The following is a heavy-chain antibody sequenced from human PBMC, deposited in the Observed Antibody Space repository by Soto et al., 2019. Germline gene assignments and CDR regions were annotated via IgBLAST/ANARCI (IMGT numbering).Heavy chain of an antibody. CDR2: INPYGGDT. J-gene: IGHJ4*02. CDR3: ARPRYTSGLFFYLNY. V-gene: IGHV1-46*01. D-gene: IGHD5-18*01. Sequence: ASVKVSCKASGHTFTYYHVHWVRQAPGQGLEWMGIINPYGGDTTYAQKFQGRVTMTRDTSTSTVYMELSSLRSEDTALYYCARPRYTSGLFFYLNYRGPVDLIVFSS. CDR1: GHTFTYYH.